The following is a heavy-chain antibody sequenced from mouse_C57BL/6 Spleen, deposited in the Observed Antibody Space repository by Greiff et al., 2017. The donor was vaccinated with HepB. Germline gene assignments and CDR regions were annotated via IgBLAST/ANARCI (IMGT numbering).Heavy chain of an antibody. V-gene: IGHV6-6*01. CDR2: IRNKANNHAK. J-gene: IGHJ3*01. CDR3: TRRGEDWFAY. CDR1: GFTFSDAG. Sequence: EVMLVESGGGLVQPGGSMKLSCAASGFTFSDAGMDWVRQSPEKGLEWVAEIRNKANNHAKYYAESVRGRFTISRDDSKSCVYLQMNSLRAEATGIYYCTRRGEDWFAYWGQGTLVTVSA.